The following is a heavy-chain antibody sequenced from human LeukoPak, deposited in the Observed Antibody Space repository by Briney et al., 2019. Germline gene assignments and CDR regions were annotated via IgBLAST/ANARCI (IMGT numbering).Heavy chain of an antibody. CDR3: ARNTERYRDFDY. CDR2: INPSGGST. Sequence: ASVKVSCKASGYTFTSYYMHWVRQAPGQGLEWMGIINPSGGSTSYAQKFQGRVTMTRDMSTSTDYMELSSLRSEDTAVYYCARNTERYRDFDYWGQGTLVTVSS. J-gene: IGHJ4*02. D-gene: IGHD5-24*01. V-gene: IGHV1-46*01. CDR1: GYTFTSYY.